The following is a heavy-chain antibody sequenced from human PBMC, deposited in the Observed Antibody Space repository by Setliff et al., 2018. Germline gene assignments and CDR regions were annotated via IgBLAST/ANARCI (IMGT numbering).Heavy chain of an antibody. CDR1: GFTFSSYA. V-gene: IGHV3-30*04. J-gene: IGHJ4*02. CDR3: ACPDILTGLFDY. D-gene: IGHD3-9*01. CDR2: ISYDGSNK. Sequence: GGSLRLSCAASGFTFSSYAMHGVRQAPGKGLEWVAVISYDGSNKYYADTVTGRFTISRDNAKNSLYLQMNSLRAEDTAVYYCACPDILTGLFDYWGQGTLVTVSS.